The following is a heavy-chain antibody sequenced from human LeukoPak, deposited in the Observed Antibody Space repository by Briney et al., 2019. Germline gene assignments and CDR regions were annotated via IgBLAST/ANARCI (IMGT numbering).Heavy chain of an antibody. Sequence: PSETLSLTCTVSGYSISSGYYWGWIRQPPGKGLEWIGSIYHSGSTYYNPSLKGRVTISVDTSKNQFSLKLSSVTAADTAVYYCAREDKRGGVTTYNWFDPWGQGTLVTVSS. V-gene: IGHV4-38-2*02. CDR2: IYHSGST. J-gene: IGHJ5*02. CDR1: GYSISSGYY. CDR3: AREDKRGGVTTYNWFDP. D-gene: IGHD4-17*01.